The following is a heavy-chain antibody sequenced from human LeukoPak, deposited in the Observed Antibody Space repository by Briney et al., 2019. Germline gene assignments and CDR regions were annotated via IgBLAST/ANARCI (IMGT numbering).Heavy chain of an antibody. D-gene: IGHD6-13*01. J-gene: IGHJ6*02. CDR2: ITGDGRGT. V-gene: IGHV3-23*01. CDR3: AKPPPRIAAATGGMDV. CDR1: GFTFRNYV. Sequence: GGSLRLSCAASGFTFRNYVMSWVCQTPEKGLEWVSAITGDGRGTNHADSVKGRFTISRDNSKNTLYLQMNSLRAEDTAVYYCAKPPPRIAAATGGMDVWGQGTTVTVSS.